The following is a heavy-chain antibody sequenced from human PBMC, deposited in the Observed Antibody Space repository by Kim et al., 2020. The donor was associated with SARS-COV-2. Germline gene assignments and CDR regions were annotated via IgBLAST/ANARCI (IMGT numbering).Heavy chain of an antibody. D-gene: IGHD3-22*01. CDR1: GFTFGNYW. J-gene: IGHJ4*02. Sequence: GGSLRLSCAASGFTFGNYWMHWVRQAPGKGLVWVSRISSDGSTTSYADSVKGRFTISRDNAKNTLYLQMNSLRAEDTAVYYCARSAGWEYGYYYWGQGTLVTVSS. CDR3: ARSAGWEYGYYY. CDR2: ISSDGSTT. V-gene: IGHV3-74*01.